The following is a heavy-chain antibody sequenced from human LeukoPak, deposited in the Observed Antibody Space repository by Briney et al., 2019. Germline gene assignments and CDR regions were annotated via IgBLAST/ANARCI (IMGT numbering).Heavy chain of an antibody. D-gene: IGHD3-22*01. Sequence: ASVKVSCKASGYTFTSYYMHWVRQAPGQGLEWMGIINPSGGSTSYAQKFQGRVTMTRDTSTSTVYMGLSSLRSEDTAVYYCARDTYYYDSSGYPFDYWGQGTLVTVSS. CDR2: INPSGGST. CDR3: ARDTYYYDSSGYPFDY. V-gene: IGHV1-46*01. CDR1: GYTFTSYY. J-gene: IGHJ4*02.